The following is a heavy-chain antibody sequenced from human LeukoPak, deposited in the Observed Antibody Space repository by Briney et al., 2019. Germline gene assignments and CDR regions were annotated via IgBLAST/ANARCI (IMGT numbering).Heavy chain of an antibody. CDR1: GFTFSSYA. D-gene: IGHD3-10*01. J-gene: IGHJ4*02. CDR3: ARASRITMVRGVQGAFDY. CDR2: ISGSGGST. V-gene: IGHV3-23*01. Sequence: GGSLRLSCATSGFTFSSYAMSWVRQAPGKGLEWVSTISGSGGSTYYADSVKGRFTISRDNSKNSLYLQMNSLRDEDTAVYYCARASRITMVRGVQGAFDYWGQGTLVTVSS.